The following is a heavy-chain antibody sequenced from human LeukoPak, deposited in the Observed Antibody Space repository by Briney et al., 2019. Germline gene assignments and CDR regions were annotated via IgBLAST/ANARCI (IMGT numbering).Heavy chain of an antibody. CDR2: ISSSSSYI. V-gene: IGHV3-21*01. D-gene: IGHD3-9*01. J-gene: IGHJ4*02. CDR1: GFTFSSYS. Sequence: GGSLRLSCAASGFTFSSYSMNWVRQAPGKGLEWVSSISSSSSYIYYADSVKGRFTISRDNAKNSLYLQMNSLRAEDTAVYYCARDPSYYDILTGYEPDYWGQGTLVTVSS. CDR3: ARDPSYYDILTGYEPDY.